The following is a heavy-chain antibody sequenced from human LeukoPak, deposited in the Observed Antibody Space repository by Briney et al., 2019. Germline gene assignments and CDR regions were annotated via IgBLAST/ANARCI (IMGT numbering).Heavy chain of an antibody. CDR3: ARSGVSYYFDY. CDR2: INPSGGST. Sequence: EASVKVSCKASGYTFTSYYMHWVRQAPGQGLEWMGIINPSGGSTSHAQKFQGRVTMTRDMSTSTVHMELSSLRSEDTAVYYCARSGVSYYFDYWGQGTLVTVSS. J-gene: IGHJ4*02. CDR1: GYTFTSYY. D-gene: IGHD3-10*01. V-gene: IGHV1-46*01.